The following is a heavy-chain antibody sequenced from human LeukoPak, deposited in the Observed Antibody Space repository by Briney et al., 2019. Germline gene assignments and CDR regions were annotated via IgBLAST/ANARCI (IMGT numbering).Heavy chain of an antibody. CDR1: GFTFSSYA. J-gene: IGHJ4*02. CDR3: ARDYDYSNYFDY. V-gene: IGHV3-30*01. D-gene: IGHD4-11*01. CDR2: ISYDGSNK. Sequence: GGSLRLSCAASGFTFSSYAMHWVRQAPGKGQEWVAVISYDGSNKYYADSVKGRFTISRDNSKNTLYLQMNSLRAEDTAVYYCARDYDYSNYFDYWGQGTLVTVSS.